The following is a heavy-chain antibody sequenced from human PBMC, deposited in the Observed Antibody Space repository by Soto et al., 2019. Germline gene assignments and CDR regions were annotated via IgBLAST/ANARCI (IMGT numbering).Heavy chain of an antibody. J-gene: IGHJ4*02. CDR2: VYYTGTT. V-gene: IGHV4-59*01. Sequence: SETLSLTCTVSGGSISSYFYIWVRQPPGKGLEWIGSVYYTGTTDYNPSLKSRVTISVDTSKTQFSLNLRSVTAADTAVYYCARDLAAVPRAFDYWGRGTLVTVS. CDR3: ARDLAAVPRAFDY. D-gene: IGHD6-13*01. CDR1: GGSISSYF.